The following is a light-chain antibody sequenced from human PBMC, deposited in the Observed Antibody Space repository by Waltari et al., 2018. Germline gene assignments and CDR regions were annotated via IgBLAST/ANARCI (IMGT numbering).Light chain of an antibody. Sequence: IQMTQSPSALSASVGDRVTISCRASQNIDSTLAWYQQKPGKAPKLLIYAASSLQSGIPSRFSGSGSGTDFTLTINSLQPADSAVYYCQHYYNVPYTFGQGTRVEIK. J-gene: IGKJ2*01. V-gene: IGKV1D-13*01. CDR3: QHYYNVPYT. CDR1: QNIDST. CDR2: AAS.